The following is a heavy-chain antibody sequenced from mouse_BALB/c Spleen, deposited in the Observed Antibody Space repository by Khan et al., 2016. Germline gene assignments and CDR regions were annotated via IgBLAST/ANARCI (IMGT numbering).Heavy chain of an antibody. CDR2: IYPGDGDT. Sequence: QVQLKQSGAELVRPGSSVKISCKASGYAFSGYWMNWVKQRPGPGLEWIGQIYPGDGDTNYNGKFKGKATLTADKSSSTAYMQLSSLTSEDSAVYFCARGTPFASWGQGTLVTVSA. J-gene: IGHJ3*01. CDR3: ARGTPFAS. V-gene: IGHV1-80*01. D-gene: IGHD2-14*01. CDR1: GYAFSGYW.